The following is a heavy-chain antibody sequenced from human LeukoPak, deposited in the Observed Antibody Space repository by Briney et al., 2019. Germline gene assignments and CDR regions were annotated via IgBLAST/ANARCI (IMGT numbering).Heavy chain of an antibody. CDR3: VKDRAVDY. J-gene: IGHJ4*02. D-gene: IGHD3-10*01. V-gene: IGHV3-64D*06. Sequence: GGSLRLSCSASGFSFSSYAMHWVRLAPGKGLEYVSYISSKGDPTYYADSVRGRFTISRDNSKNTLYLQMSGLRTEDTAVYYCVKDRAVDYWGQGTLVTVSS. CDR1: GFSFSSYA. CDR2: ISSKGDPT.